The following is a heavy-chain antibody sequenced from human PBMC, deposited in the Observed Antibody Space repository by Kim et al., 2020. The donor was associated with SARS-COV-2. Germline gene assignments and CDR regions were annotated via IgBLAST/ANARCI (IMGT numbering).Heavy chain of an antibody. CDR1: GFTFSSCA. J-gene: IGHJ6*02. D-gene: IGHD3-10*01. Sequence: GGSLRLSCAASGFTFSSCAIHWVRQAPGKGLEWVAVISYDGSNKNYADSVKGRFTISRDNSKNTLYLQMNSLRAEDTALYYCARDQWSSLRGLTYSYYGIDVWGQETTVTVS. CDR3: ARDQWSSLRGLTYSYYGIDV. CDR2: ISYDGSNK. V-gene: IGHV3-30-3*01.